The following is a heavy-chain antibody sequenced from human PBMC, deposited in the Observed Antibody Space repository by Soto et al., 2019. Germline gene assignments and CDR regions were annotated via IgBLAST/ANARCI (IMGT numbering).Heavy chain of an antibody. V-gene: IGHV1-18*01. Sequence: ASVKVSCKASGYTFTSYGISWVRQAPGQGLEWMGWISAYNGNTNYAQKLQGRVTMTTDTSTSTAYMELRSLRSDDTAVYYCARVYDFWSGYYIHYYYMDVWGKGTTVTVSS. J-gene: IGHJ6*03. D-gene: IGHD3-3*01. CDR3: ARVYDFWSGYYIHYYYMDV. CDR2: ISAYNGNT. CDR1: GYTFTSYG.